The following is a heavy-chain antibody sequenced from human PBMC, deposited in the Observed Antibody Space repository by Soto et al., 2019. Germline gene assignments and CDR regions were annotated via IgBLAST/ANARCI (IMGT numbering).Heavy chain of an antibody. Sequence: LSLTCAVSGGSITSTNWWSWVRQPPGKGLEWIGEIFHSGSTNYNPSLNSRVTISVDKSKNQFSLKLSSVTAADTAVYYCARGISVAGVDYWGQGTLVTVSS. J-gene: IGHJ4*02. CDR1: GGSITSTNW. V-gene: IGHV4-4*02. CDR2: IFHSGST. D-gene: IGHD6-19*01. CDR3: ARGISVAGVDY.